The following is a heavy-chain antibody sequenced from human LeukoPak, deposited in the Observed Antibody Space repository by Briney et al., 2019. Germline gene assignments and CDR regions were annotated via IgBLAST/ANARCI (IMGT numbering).Heavy chain of an antibody. D-gene: IGHD6-13*01. CDR1: GFTVSSNY. J-gene: IGHJ6*03. CDR3: ARDGSSSNWYGGYYYYMDV. Sequence: GGSLRLSCAASGFTVSSNYMSWVRQAPGKGLEWVSVIYSGGSTYYADSVKGRFTISRDNSKNTLYLQMNSLRAEDTAVYYCARDGSSSNWYGGYYYYMDVWGKGTTVTVSS. V-gene: IGHV3-66*02. CDR2: IYSGGST.